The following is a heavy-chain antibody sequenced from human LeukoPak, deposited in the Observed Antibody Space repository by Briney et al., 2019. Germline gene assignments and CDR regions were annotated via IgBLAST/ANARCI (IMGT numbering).Heavy chain of an antibody. Sequence: GGSLGLSCAASGFTFDDYAMHWVRQAPGKGLEWVSGISWNSGSIGYADSVKGRFTISRDNAKNSLYLQMNSLRAEDTALYYCAKDHLRNSGRLDYWGQGTLVTVSS. V-gene: IGHV3-9*01. CDR2: ISWNSGSI. D-gene: IGHD1-26*01. CDR3: AKDHLRNSGRLDY. CDR1: GFTFDDYA. J-gene: IGHJ4*02.